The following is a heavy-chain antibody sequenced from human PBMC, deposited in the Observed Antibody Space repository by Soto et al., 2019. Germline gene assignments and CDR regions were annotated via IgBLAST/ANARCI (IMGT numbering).Heavy chain of an antibody. CDR3: ARDSGGMDV. Sequence: ASVKVSCKASGYTFTNYYMHWVRQAPGQGLEWMGMINPRGGRTTYPQKFQGRVTITRDTSASTAYMELSSLRSEDTAVYYCARDSGGMDVWGQGTTVTVSS. CDR2: INPRGGRT. J-gene: IGHJ6*02. V-gene: IGHV1-46*01. CDR1: GYTFTNYY.